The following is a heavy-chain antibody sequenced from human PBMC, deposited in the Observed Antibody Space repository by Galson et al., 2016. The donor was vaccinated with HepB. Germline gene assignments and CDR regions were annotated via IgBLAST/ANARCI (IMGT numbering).Heavy chain of an antibody. D-gene: IGHD2-21*02. CDR2: IRTKANGYAS. V-gene: IGHV3-73*01. Sequence: SLRLSCAVSGFTFSGSAMDWVRQASWKGLEWLGRIRTKANGYASVYAASIEGRFTISRDNSKNTLYLQMNSLRAEDTAVYYCERDRGAVTVDAFDIWGQGTMVTVSS. CDR3: ERDRGAVTVDAFDI. J-gene: IGHJ3*02. CDR1: GFTFSGSA.